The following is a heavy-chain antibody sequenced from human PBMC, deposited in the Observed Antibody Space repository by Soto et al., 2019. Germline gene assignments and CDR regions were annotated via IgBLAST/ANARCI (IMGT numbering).Heavy chain of an antibody. CDR2: FDPEDGET. CDR3: ATAVRSGGWYYYYYGMDV. V-gene: IGHV1-24*01. CDR1: GYTLTELS. Sequence: ASVKVSCKVSGYTLTELSMHWVRQAPGKGLEWMGGFDPEDGETIYAQKFQGRVTMTEDTSTDTAYMELSSLRSEDTAVYYCATAVRSGGWYYYYYGMDVWGQGTTVTVSS. J-gene: IGHJ6*02. D-gene: IGHD6-19*01.